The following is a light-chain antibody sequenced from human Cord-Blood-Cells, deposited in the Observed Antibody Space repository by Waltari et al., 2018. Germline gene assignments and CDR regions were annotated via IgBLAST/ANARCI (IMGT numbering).Light chain of an antibody. V-gene: IGKV1-39*01. CDR1: QSISSY. CDR3: QQSYSTPYT. J-gene: IGKJ2*01. Sequence: DIQMTQSPSSLSAAVGDRVTITCLASQSISSYLNWYQQKPGKAPKLLIYAASSLQSGVPSRCSGIGSGTDFTLTISSLQPEDFATYYCQQSYSTPYTFGQGTKLEIK. CDR2: AAS.